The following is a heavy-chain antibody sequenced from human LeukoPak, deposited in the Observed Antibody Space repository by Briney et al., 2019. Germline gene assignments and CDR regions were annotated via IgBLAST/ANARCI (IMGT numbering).Heavy chain of an antibody. V-gene: IGHV3-21*01. Sequence: GGSLRLSCAASGFPFSSYSMNWVRQAPGKGLEWVSSISSSSSYIYYADSVKGRFTISRDNAKNSLYLQMNSLRAEDTAVYYCAREGLVGATYPTMVDAFDIWGQGTMVTVSS. CDR2: ISSSSSYI. J-gene: IGHJ3*02. D-gene: IGHD1-26*01. CDR1: GFPFSSYS. CDR3: AREGLVGATYPTMVDAFDI.